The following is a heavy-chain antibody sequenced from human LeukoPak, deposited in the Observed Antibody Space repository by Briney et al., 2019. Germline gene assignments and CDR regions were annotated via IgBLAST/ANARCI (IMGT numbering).Heavy chain of an antibody. CDR3: VKFGERGYTYGTLFQS. Sequence: GGSLRLSCVVSGFRIRSNSMSWARQAPGKGLEWVSGISDNGESTYYALSVGGRFTISRDNSKNTLYLQMKSLRAEDTAVYYCVKFGERGYTYGTLFQSWGQGTRVTVSS. J-gene: IGHJ4*02. CDR2: ISDNGEST. D-gene: IGHD5-18*01. CDR1: GFRIRSNS. V-gene: IGHV3-23*01.